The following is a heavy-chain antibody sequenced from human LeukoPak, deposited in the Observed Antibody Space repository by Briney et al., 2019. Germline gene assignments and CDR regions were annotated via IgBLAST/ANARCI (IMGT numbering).Heavy chain of an antibody. CDR3: ARGRPTNLNGIY. CDR2: MNPNSGNT. Sequence: ASVKVSCKASGYTFTSYDINWVRQATGQGLEWMGWMNPNSGNTNYAQKFQGRVTMTWDTSINTAYMELSSLRSEDTAVYYCARGRPTNLNGIYWGQGTLVTVSS. J-gene: IGHJ4*02. V-gene: IGHV1-8*01. D-gene: IGHD1-1*01. CDR1: GYTFTSYD.